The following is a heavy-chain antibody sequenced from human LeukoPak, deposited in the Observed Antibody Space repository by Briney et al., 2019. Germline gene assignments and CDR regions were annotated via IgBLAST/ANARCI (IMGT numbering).Heavy chain of an antibody. CDR1: GGTFSSYA. CDR3: ARDRYCSSTSCEPDWFDP. D-gene: IGHD2-2*01. V-gene: IGHV1-69*01. CDR2: IIPIFGTA. Sequence: GSSVKVSCKASGGTFSSYAISWVRQAPGQGLEWMGEIIPIFGTANYAQKFQGRVTITADESTSTAYMELSSLRSEDTAVYYCARDRYCSSTSCEPDWFDPWGQGTLVTVSS. J-gene: IGHJ5*02.